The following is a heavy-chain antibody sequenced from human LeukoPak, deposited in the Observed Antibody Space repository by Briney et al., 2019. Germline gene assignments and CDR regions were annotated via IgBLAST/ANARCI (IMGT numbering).Heavy chain of an antibody. CDR1: GFTVSSNY. CDR2: IYSGGST. Sequence: GGSLRLSCAASGFTVSSNYMSWVRQAPWKGLEWVSVIYSGGSTYYADSVKGRFTISRDNSKNTLYLQMNSLRAEDTAVYYCARAGSGSYGDFDYWGQGTLVTVSS. D-gene: IGHD1-26*01. J-gene: IGHJ4*02. CDR3: ARAGSGSYGDFDY. V-gene: IGHV3-53*01.